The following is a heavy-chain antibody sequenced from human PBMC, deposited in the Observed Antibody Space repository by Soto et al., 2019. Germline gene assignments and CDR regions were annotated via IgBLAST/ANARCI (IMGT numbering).Heavy chain of an antibody. D-gene: IGHD3-16*01. J-gene: IGHJ4*02. Sequence: SETLSLTCAVSGYSITSDYYWGWIRQPPGKGLEWIGSIYSGSTYYNPSLKSRVTISVDTSKNQFSLRLTSVTAADTAIYFCARERGGGFDSWGQGILVTVSS. CDR3: ARERGGGFDS. V-gene: IGHV4-38-2*02. CDR1: GYSITSDYY. CDR2: IYSGST.